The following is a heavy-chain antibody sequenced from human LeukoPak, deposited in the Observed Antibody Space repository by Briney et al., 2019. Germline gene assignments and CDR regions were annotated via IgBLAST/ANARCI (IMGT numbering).Heavy chain of an antibody. V-gene: IGHV3-21*01. CDR1: GFTFSSYS. CDR2: ISSSSSYI. J-gene: IGHJ4*02. D-gene: IGHD3-22*01. CDR3: ARESTVWGNGYYDY. Sequence: GGSLRLSCAASGFTFSSYSMNWVRQAPGKGLEWVSSISSSSSYIYYADSVKGRFTISRDNAKNSLYLQMNSLRAEDTAVYYCARESTVWGNGYYDYWGQGTLVTVSS.